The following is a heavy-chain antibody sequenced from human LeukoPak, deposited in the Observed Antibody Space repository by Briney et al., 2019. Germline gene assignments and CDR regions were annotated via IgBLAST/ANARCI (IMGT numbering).Heavy chain of an antibody. CDR3: ARTPSGYDVLDYFDY. D-gene: IGHD5-12*01. CDR2: IYYSGST. CDR1: GGSISSYY. V-gene: IGHV4-59*01. Sequence: PSETLSLTRTVSGGSISSYYWSWIRQPPGKGLEWIGYIYYSGSTNYNPSLKSRVTISVDTSKNQFSLKLSSVTAADTAVYYCARTPSGYDVLDYFDYWGQGTLVTVSS. J-gene: IGHJ4*02.